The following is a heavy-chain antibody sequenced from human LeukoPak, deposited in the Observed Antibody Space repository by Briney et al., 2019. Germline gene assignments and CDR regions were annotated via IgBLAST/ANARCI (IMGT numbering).Heavy chain of an antibody. J-gene: IGHJ5*02. CDR3: ARGRGAAAGIGVRSWFDP. CDR2: INHSGST. D-gene: IGHD6-13*01. V-gene: IGHV4-34*01. CDR1: GGSFSGYY. Sequence: SETLSLTCAVYGGSFSGYYWSWIRQPPGKGLEWIGEINHSGSTNYNPPLKSRVTISVDTSKNQFSLMLSSVTAADTAVYYCARGRGAAAGIGVRSWFDPWGQGTLVTVSS.